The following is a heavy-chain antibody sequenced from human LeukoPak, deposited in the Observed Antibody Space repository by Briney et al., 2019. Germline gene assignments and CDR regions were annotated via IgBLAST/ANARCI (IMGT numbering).Heavy chain of an antibody. Sequence: SVTLSLTCAVYGGSFSGYYWSWIRQPPGKGLEWIEEINHSGSTNYNPSLKSRVTISVDTSKNQFSLKLSSVTAADTAVYYCARGFRYYGSGSYYNVVNYYGMDVWGQGTTVTVSS. J-gene: IGHJ6*02. CDR3: ARGFRYYGSGSYYNVVNYYGMDV. V-gene: IGHV4-34*01. CDR1: GGSFSGYY. D-gene: IGHD3-10*01. CDR2: INHSGST.